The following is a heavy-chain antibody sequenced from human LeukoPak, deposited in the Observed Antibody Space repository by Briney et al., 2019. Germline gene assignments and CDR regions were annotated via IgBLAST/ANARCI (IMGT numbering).Heavy chain of an antibody. CDR1: AFTFSSYA. Sequence: GGSLRLSCVASAFTFSSYAMSWVRQAPGKGLEWVSAISGSGGSTYYADSVKGRFTISRDNSKNTLYLQMNSLRAEDTAVYYCARLEGVRSYFDYWGQGTLVTVSS. D-gene: IGHD3-10*01. J-gene: IGHJ4*02. V-gene: IGHV3-23*01. CDR3: ARLEGVRSYFDY. CDR2: ISGSGGST.